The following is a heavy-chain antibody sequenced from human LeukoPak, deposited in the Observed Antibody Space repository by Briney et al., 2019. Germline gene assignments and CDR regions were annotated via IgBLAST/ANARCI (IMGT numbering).Heavy chain of an antibody. CDR3: AKGGDFWSGYSRGYYMDV. Sequence: GGSLRLSCAASGFTFSSYAMSWVRQAPGKGLEWVSAISGSGGSTYYADSVKGRFTISRDNSKNTLYLQMNSLRAEDTAVYYCAKGGDFWSGYSRGYYMDVWGKGTTVIVSS. D-gene: IGHD3-3*01. CDR2: ISGSGGST. V-gene: IGHV3-23*01. CDR1: GFTFSSYA. J-gene: IGHJ6*03.